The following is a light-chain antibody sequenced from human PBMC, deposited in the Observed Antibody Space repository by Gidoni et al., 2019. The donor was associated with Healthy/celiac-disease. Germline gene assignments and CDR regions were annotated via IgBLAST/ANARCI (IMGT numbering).Light chain of an antibody. V-gene: IGKV3-15*01. J-gene: IGKJ1*01. Sequence: EIVMTQTPATLSVSPGERATISCRASQSVSSNLAWSQQKPGQPPRLLLYGSSTSSTGIPARFIGGGSGTEFPLNISSLQSENFAVYSCQQLNNWSWTFXXXTKLEIK. CDR1: QSVSSN. CDR2: GSS. CDR3: QQLNNWSWT.